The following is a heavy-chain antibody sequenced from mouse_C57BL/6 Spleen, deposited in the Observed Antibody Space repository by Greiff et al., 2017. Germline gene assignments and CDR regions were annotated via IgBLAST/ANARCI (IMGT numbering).Heavy chain of an antibody. Sequence: QVQLQQSGAELVKPGASVKISCKASGYAFRSYCMNWVKQRPGKGLEWIGQIYPGDGDTNYNGKFKGKATLTADKSSSTAYMQLSSLTSEDSAVYFCARRGGNYYDDWGQGTTLTVA. CDR3: ARRGGNYYDD. CDR2: IYPGDGDT. CDR1: GYAFRSYC. J-gene: IGHJ2*01. V-gene: IGHV1-80*01.